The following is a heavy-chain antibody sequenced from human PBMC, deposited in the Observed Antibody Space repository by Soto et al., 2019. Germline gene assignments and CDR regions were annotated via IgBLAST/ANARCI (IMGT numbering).Heavy chain of an antibody. CDR2: IYYNVNT. V-gene: IGHV4-59*08. D-gene: IGHD2-2*02. CDR3: GSRNAIYPYYCDY. CDR1: GGSISSYY. Sequence: SETLSLTCTVSGGSISSYYWSWIRQPPGKGLEWIGYIYYNVNTNYNPSLQGRVSMTTDTSTSTAYMELRSLRSDDTAVYYCGSRNAIYPYYCDYWGQRNRVTVPS. J-gene: IGHJ4*02.